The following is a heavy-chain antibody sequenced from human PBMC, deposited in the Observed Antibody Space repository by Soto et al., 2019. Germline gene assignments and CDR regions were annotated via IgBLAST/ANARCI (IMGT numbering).Heavy chain of an antibody. CDR2: IYYSGST. CDR3: ARDICSSTSCYAPYNWFDP. J-gene: IGHJ5*02. Sequence: QVQLQESGPGLVKPSQTLSLTCTVSGGSISSGGYYWSWIRQHPGKGLEWIGYIYYSGSTYYNPSLKRRVTISVDTSTNQFSLKLSSVTAADTAVYYCARDICSSTSCYAPYNWFDPWGQGTLVTVSS. V-gene: IGHV4-31*03. D-gene: IGHD2-2*01. CDR1: GGSISSGGYY.